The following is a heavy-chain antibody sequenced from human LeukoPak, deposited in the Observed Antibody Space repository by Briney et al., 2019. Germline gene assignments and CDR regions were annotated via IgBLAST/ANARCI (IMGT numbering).Heavy chain of an antibody. V-gene: IGHV4-59*08. D-gene: IGHD3-22*01. Sequence: SETLSPTCTVSGGSTSSYYWSWIRQPPGKGLEWIGYIYYSGSTNYNPSLKSRVTISVDTSKNQFSLKLNSVTAADTAVYYCARGYDSSGYYFDYWGQGTLVTVSS. CDR1: GGSTSSYY. J-gene: IGHJ4*02. CDR2: IYYSGST. CDR3: ARGYDSSGYYFDY.